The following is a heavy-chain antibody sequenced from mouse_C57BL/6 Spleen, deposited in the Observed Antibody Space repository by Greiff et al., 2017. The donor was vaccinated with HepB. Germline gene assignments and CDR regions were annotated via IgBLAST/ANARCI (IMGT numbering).Heavy chain of an antibody. CDR3: AREVNWDGDAMDY. V-gene: IGHV5-16*01. D-gene: IGHD4-1*01. J-gene: IGHJ4*01. Sequence: EVMLVESEGGLVQPGSSMKLSCTASGFTFSDYYMAWVRQVPEKGLEWVANINYDGSSTYYLDSLKSRFIISRDNAKNILYLQMSSLKSEDTATYYCAREVNWDGDAMDYWGQGTSVTVSS. CDR1: GFTFSDYY. CDR2: INYDGSST.